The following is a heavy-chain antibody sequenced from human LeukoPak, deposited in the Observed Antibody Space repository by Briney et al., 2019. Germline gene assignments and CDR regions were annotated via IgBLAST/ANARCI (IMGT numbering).Heavy chain of an antibody. CDR3: TRPSYDSSVSGVVY. CDR1: GFTFSSYW. J-gene: IGHJ4*02. Sequence: PGGSLRLSCAASGFTFSSYWMSWVRQASGKGLEWVGRIRSKANSYATTDVASVKGRFTISRDDSKNTAYLQMNSLKTEDTAVYYCTRPSYDSSVSGVVYWGQGTLVTVSS. D-gene: IGHD3-22*01. CDR2: IRSKANSYAT. V-gene: IGHV3-73*01.